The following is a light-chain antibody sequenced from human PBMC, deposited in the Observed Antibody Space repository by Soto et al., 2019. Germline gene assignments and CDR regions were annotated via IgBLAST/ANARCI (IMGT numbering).Light chain of an antibody. J-gene: IGLJ1*01. Sequence: QSALTQPASVSGSPGQSITISCTGTSSDVGAYNFVSWYQQHPGKVPKLMIFDVSSRPSGVSDRFSGSKSGNTASLTIYGLQAEDEGDYYCSSYTSSSTHVFGGGTKVTVL. CDR2: DVS. CDR3: SSYTSSSTHV. V-gene: IGLV2-14*03. CDR1: SSDVGAYNF.